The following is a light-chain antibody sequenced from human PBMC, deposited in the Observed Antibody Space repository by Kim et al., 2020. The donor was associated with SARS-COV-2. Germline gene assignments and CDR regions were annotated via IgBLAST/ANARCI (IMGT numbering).Light chain of an antibody. CDR3: QQYNSYSPYT. CDR1: QSISSW. V-gene: IGKV1-5*03. Sequence: DIQMTQSPSTLSASVGDRVTITCRASQSISSWLAWYQQKPGKAPKLLISKASNLESGVPSRFSGSGSGTEFTLTISSLQPDDFATYYCQQYNSYSPYTFGQGTKLEIK. CDR2: KAS. J-gene: IGKJ2*01.